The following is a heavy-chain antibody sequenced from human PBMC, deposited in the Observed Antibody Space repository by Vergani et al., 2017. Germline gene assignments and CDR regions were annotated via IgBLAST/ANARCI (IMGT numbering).Heavy chain of an antibody. J-gene: IGHJ5*02. CDR2: ISWDGGST. V-gene: IGHV3-43D*04. Sequence: EVQLVESGGVVVQPGGSLRLSCAASGFTFDDYAMHWVRQAPGKGLEWVSLISWDGGSTYYADSVKGRFTISRDNSKNTLYLQMNSLRAEDTAVYYCARDHNWDLPGRWFDPWGQGTLVTVSS. CDR1: GFTFDDYA. CDR3: ARDHNWDLPGRWFDP. D-gene: IGHD1-26*01.